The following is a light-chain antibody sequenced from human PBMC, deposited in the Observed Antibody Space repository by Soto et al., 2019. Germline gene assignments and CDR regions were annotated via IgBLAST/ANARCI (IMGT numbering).Light chain of an antibody. Sequence: DIQMTQSPSTLSASVGDRVTITCRASQSISSWLAWYQQKPGKAPKLLIYDASSLESGVPSRFSGSGSGTEFTLTISSLQPYDFASYYCQQYNSYPGYTFGQGTKLEIQ. J-gene: IGKJ2*01. V-gene: IGKV1-5*01. CDR1: QSISSW. CDR3: QQYNSYPGYT. CDR2: DAS.